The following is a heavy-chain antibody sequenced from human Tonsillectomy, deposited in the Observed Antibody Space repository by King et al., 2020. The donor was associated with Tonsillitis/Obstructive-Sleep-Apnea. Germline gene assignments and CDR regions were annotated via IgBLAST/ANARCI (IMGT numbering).Heavy chain of an antibody. CDR2: ISWNSNTI. CDR1: GFTFDDYA. D-gene: IGHD2-21*01. CDR3: AKDRVPYCGGDCYFGG. J-gene: IGHJ4*02. V-gene: IGHV3-9*01. Sequence: VQLVESGGGLVQLGRSLRLSCAASGFTFDDYAMHWVRQAPGKGLEWVSGISWNSNTIGYEDSVKGRFTISRDNAKNSLYLQMNSLRAEDTALYYCAKDRVPYCGGDCYFGGWGQGTLVTVSS.